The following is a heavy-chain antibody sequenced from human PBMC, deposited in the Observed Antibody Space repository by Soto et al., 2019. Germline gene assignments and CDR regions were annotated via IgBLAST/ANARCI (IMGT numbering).Heavy chain of an antibody. CDR2: IKSKTDGGTT. V-gene: IGHV3-15*01. CDR3: TTVKNSNYLWGDYYGMDV. Sequence: RRLSCAASGLTFSNAWMSWVRQAPGKGLEWVGRIKSKTDGGTTDYAAPVKGRFTISRDDSKNTLYLQMNSLKTEDTAVYYCTTVKNSNYLWGDYYGMDVWGQGTTVTVSS. D-gene: IGHD4-4*01. CDR1: GLTFSNAW. J-gene: IGHJ6*02.